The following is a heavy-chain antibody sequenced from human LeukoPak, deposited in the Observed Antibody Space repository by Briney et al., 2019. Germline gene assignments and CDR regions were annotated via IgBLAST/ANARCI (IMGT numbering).Heavy chain of an antibody. CDR3: ANPGIAAAGSAFDI. V-gene: IGHV4-39*01. CDR2: IYYSGST. D-gene: IGHD6-13*01. CDR1: GGSISSSSYY. Sequence: SETLSLTCTVSGGSISSSSYYWGWIRQPPGKGLEWIGSIYYSGSTYYNPSLKSRVTISVDTSKNQFSLKLSPVTAADTAVYYCANPGIAAAGSAFDIWGQGTMVTVSS. J-gene: IGHJ3*02.